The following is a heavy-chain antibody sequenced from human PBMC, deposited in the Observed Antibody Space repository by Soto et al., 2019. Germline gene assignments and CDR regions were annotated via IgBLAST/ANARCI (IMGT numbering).Heavy chain of an antibody. CDR3: ARSRMVHASPTDF. J-gene: IGHJ4*01. CDR1: GDSIRSSAFY. V-gene: IGHV4-30-4*08. CDR2: IYYDENT. D-gene: IGHD3-10*01. Sequence: SETLSLTCSVSGDSIRSSAFYWGWVRQLPGKTLEWLSFIYYDENTYYNPTLKSRLRISSDTSNNQVSLTLSSATATDTATYYCARSRMVHASPTDFWGHGILVTVSS.